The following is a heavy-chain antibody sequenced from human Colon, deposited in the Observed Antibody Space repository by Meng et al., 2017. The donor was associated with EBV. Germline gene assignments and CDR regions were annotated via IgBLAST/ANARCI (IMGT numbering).Heavy chain of an antibody. CDR3: ARRDYGNYPLKSP. CDR2: IHHTGYS. D-gene: IGHD4-17*01. Sequence: QVQLQEPGPGRVKSSGTLSVTCAVSGDSITSNAWWSWVRQPPGKGLEWIGQIHHTGYSTFNPSLQSRVTMSVDKSKNQFFLTVRSVTASDTAVYYCARRDYGNYPLKSPWGQGVLVTVSS. CDR1: GDSITSNAW. J-gene: IGHJ5*02. V-gene: IGHV4-4*02.